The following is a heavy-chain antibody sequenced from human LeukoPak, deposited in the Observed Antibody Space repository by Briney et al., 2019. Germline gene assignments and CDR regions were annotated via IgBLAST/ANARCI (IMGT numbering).Heavy chain of an antibody. CDR1: GFTFSTYS. CDR2: ISGNSVYI. Sequence: PGGSLRLSCVASGFTFSTYSMTWVRQAPGKGLEWVSSISGNSVYISYADPVKGRFTISRDNAKESLYLQMNSLRDEDTAVYYCGMSTIGARAGSDYWGQGTLVTVSS. J-gene: IGHJ4*02. D-gene: IGHD6-6*01. CDR3: GMSTIGARAGSDY. V-gene: IGHV3-21*01.